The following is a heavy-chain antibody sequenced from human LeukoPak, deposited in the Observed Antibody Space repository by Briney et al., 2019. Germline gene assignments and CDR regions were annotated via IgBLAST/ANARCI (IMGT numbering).Heavy chain of an antibody. CDR2: IWYDGSNK. J-gene: IGHJ4*02. V-gene: IGHV3-33*01. D-gene: IGHD4-11*01. CDR3: AGVDYHFDY. Sequence: PGRSLRLYCAASGFTFSSYGMHWVRQAPGKGLEWVAVIWYDGSNKYYADSVKGRFTISRDNSKNTLYLQMNSLRAEDTAVYYCAGVDYHFDYWGQGTLVTVSS. CDR1: GFTFSSYG.